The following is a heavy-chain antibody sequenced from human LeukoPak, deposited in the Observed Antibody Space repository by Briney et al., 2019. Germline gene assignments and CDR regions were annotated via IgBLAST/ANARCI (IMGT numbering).Heavy chain of an antibody. J-gene: IGHJ3*01. D-gene: IGHD2-21*02. CDR1: GGSITSSRYY. CDR3: AVTYFNNPERAFDL. Sequence: PSETLSLTCTVSGGSITSSRYYWGWIRQPPGKRLEWIGSISYSGNTYYNPSLTSRVTISIDTSKNQFSLRLSSVTAADTAVYYCAVTYFNNPERAFDLWSQGTMVTVSS. CDR2: ISYSGNT. V-gene: IGHV4-39*01.